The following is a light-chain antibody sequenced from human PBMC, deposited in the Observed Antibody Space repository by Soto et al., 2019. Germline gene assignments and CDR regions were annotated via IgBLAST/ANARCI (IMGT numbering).Light chain of an antibody. V-gene: IGLV2-14*01. J-gene: IGLJ2*01. CDR3: SSYTSSSTLVV. CDR2: DVS. CDR1: SSDVGGYNY. Sequence: QSALTQPASLSGSPGQSITISCTGTSSDVGGYNYVSWYQQHPGKATKLMIYDVSNRPSGVSYRFSGSKSGNTASLTISGLQAEDEADYYCSSYTSSSTLVVFGGGTKLTVL.